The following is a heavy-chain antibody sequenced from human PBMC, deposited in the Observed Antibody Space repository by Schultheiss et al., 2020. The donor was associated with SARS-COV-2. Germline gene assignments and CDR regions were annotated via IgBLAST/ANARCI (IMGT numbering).Heavy chain of an antibody. CDR2: ISGSGGST. CDR1: GFTFSSYA. V-gene: IGHV3-23*01. D-gene: IGHD6-13*01. J-gene: IGHJ4*02. CDR3: ARGWYSSSWFDY. Sequence: GESLKISCAASGFTFSSYAMSWVRQAPGKGLEWVSAISGSGGSTYYADSVKGRFTISRDNSKNTLYLQMNSLRAEDTALYYCARGWYSSSWFDYWGQGTLVTVAS.